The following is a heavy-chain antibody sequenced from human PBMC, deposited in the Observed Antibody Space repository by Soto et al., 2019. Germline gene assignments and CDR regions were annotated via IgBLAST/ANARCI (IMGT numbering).Heavy chain of an antibody. V-gene: IGHV1-2*02. CDR2: SNPSSGGT. CDR3: AKGGSSWTEWFDP. CDR1: GYPLTAKY. D-gene: IGHD6-13*01. Sequence: QVQLVQSGAEVKKPGASVKVSCKASGYPLTAKYLHWVRQAPGQGFEWMGWSNPSSGGTKEAQKFRGRVTMTRDTSISAAYMELSRLTSDDTAVYYCAKGGSSWTEWFDPWGQGTLVTVSS. J-gene: IGHJ5*02.